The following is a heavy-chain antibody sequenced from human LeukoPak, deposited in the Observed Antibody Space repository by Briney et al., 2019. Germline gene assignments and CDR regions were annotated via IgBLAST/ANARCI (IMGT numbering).Heavy chain of an antibody. V-gene: IGHV1-8*02. D-gene: IGHD6-6*01. J-gene: IGHJ4*02. Sequence: ASVKVSCKASGYTFSSYDINWVRQATGQGLEWMGWMNPNSGNTAYAQKFQGRVTMSRDTSISTAYMELSSLRSEDTAVYYCARLPKYSRPLDYWGQGTLVTVSS. CDR1: GYTFSSYD. CDR2: MNPNSGNT. CDR3: ARLPKYSRPLDY.